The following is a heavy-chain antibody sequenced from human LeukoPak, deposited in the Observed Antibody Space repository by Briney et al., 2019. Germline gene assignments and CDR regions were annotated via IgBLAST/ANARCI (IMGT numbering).Heavy chain of an antibody. CDR2: IWYDGSNK. D-gene: IGHD1-1*01. V-gene: IGHV3-33*01. CDR1: GFTFSSYG. CDR3: ARRQATGLHYFDY. Sequence: PGGSLRLSCAASGFTFSSYGMHWVRQAPGKGLEWVAVIWYDGSNKYYADSVKGRFTISRDSSKNTLHLQMNSLRAEDTAVYYCARRQATGLHYFDYWGQGTPVTVSS. J-gene: IGHJ4*02.